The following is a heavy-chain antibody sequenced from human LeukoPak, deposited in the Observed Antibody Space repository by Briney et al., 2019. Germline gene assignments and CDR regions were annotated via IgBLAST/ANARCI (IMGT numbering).Heavy chain of an antibody. CDR1: GGSISSYY. Sequence: SETLSLTCTVSGGSISSYYWSWIRQPPGKGLEWIGYIYYSGSTNYNPSLKSRVTISVDTSKNQFSLKLSSVTAADTAVYYCARAVSGYSYGYVPSGYYYGMDVWGQGTTVTVSS. V-gene: IGHV4-59*01. CDR2: IYYSGST. D-gene: IGHD5-18*01. J-gene: IGHJ6*02. CDR3: ARAVSGYSYGYVPSGYYYGMDV.